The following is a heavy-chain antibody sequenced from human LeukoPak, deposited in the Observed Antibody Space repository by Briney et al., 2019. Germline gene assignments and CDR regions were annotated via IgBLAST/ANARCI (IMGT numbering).Heavy chain of an antibody. J-gene: IGHJ4*02. CDR1: GYSISSGYY. CDR2: INHRGST. CDR3: TRWFGEIYYFDH. Sequence: SETLSLTCTVSGYSISSGYYWAWIRQPPGKGLEWIGEINHRGSTNYNPSLKSRVTISVDTPKNQFSLKLRSVTAADTAVYYCTRWFGEIYYFDHWGQGTLVTVSS. V-gene: IGHV4-38-2*02. D-gene: IGHD3-10*01.